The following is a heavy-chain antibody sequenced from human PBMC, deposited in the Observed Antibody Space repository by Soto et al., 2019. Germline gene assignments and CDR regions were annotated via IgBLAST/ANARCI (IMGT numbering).Heavy chain of an antibody. J-gene: IGHJ6*02. Sequence: ASVTVSCKASGYTFVTYYMHWVRQAPGQGLEWMGIINPRGGSTNYAQKFQRRVTMTGDRSTSTVSLQLSSLRSEDTAVYYCARGEPGSCTNTACPRYGMDVWGQGTTVTVSS. CDR1: GYTFVTYY. V-gene: IGHV1-46*01. CDR2: INPRGGST. D-gene: IGHD2-8*01. CDR3: ARGEPGSCTNTACPRYGMDV.